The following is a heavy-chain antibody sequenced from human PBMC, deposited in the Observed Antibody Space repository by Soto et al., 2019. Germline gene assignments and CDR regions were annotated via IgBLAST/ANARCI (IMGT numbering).Heavy chain of an antibody. CDR1: GFTFSSYA. V-gene: IGHV3-30-3*01. D-gene: IGHD6-19*01. CDR2: ISYDGSNK. Sequence: GGSLRLSCAASGFTFSSYAMHWVRQAPGKGLEWVAVISYDGSNKYYADSVKGRFTISRDNSKNTLYLQMNSLRAEDTAVYYCASARIDRVYSSGWGDYFDYWGQGTLVTVSS. CDR3: ASARIDRVYSSGWGDYFDY. J-gene: IGHJ4*02.